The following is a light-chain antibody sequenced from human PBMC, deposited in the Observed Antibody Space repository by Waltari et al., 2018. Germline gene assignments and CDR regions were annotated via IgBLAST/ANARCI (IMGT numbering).Light chain of an antibody. J-gene: IGKJ1*01. CDR2: GAS. Sequence: EIVMKQSPATLSVSPGERATLSCRARQRVSSNLAWYQQKPGQAPRLLIYGASTRATAIPARCSGSGSGTEFTLTISSLQSEDFAVYYCQQYNNRPPWTFGQGTKVEIK. CDR3: QQYNNRPPWT. V-gene: IGKV3-15*01. CDR1: QRVSSN.